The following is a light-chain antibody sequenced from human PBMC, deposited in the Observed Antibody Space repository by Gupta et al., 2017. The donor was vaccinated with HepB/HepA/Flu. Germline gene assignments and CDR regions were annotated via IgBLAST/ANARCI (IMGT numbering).Light chain of an antibody. CDR2: EVS. CDR3: CSYAGSSTFVV. J-gene: IGLJ2*01. CDR1: SSDVGSYNL. V-gene: IGLV2-23*02. Sequence: QSALTQPASVCGSAGQSITISCTGPSSDVGSYNLVSWYQQHPGKAPKLMIYEVSKRPSGVSNRFSGSKSGNTASLTISGLQAEDEADYYCCSYAGSSTFVVFGGGTKLTVL.